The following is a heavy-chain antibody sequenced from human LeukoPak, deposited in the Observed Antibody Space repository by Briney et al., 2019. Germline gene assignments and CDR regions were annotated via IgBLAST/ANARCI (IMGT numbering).Heavy chain of an antibody. Sequence: SETLSLTCTVSGGSISSSSYYWGWIRQPPGKGLEWIGSIYYSGSTYYNPSLKSRVTISVDTSKNQFPLRLSSVTAADTAVYYCATLTTVTTSFSFWGQGTLVTVSS. J-gene: IGHJ4*02. D-gene: IGHD4-17*01. CDR1: GGSISSSSYY. V-gene: IGHV4-39*01. CDR2: IYYSGST. CDR3: ATLTTVTTSFSF.